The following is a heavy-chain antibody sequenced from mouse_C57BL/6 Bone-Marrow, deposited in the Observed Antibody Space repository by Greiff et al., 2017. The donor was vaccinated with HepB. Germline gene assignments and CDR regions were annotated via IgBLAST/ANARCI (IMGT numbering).Heavy chain of an antibody. J-gene: IGHJ3*01. CDR2: INPGSGGT. CDR3: ASGYYYGSSRFAY. Sequence: QVQLKQSGAELVRPGTSVKVSCKASGYAFTNYLIEWVKQRPGQGLEWIGVINPGSGGTNYNEKFKGKATLTADKSSSTAYMQLSSLTSEDSAVYFCASGYYYGSSRFAYWGQGTLVTVSA. V-gene: IGHV1-54*01. CDR1: GYAFTNYL. D-gene: IGHD1-1*01.